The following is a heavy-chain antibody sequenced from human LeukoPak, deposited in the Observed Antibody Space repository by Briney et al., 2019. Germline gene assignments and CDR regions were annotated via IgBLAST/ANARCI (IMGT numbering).Heavy chain of an antibody. V-gene: IGHV4-59*12. D-gene: IGHD3-9*01. J-gene: IGHJ4*02. CDR3: ASVMYYDILTGYYYFDY. Sequence: SETLSLTCTVSGGSISSYFWSWIRQPPGKGLEWIGYIYYSGSTNYNPSLKSRVTISVDTSKNQFSLKLSSVTAADTAVYYCASVMYYDILTGYYYFDYWGQGTLVTVSS. CDR1: GGSISSYF. CDR2: IYYSGST.